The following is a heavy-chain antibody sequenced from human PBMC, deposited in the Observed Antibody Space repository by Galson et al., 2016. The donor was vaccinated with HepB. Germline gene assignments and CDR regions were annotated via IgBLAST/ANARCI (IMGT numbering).Heavy chain of an antibody. J-gene: IGHJ3*02. CDR1: GYTFTNFW. CDR2: IYPGDSDT. Sequence: QSGAEVKKPGESLKISCEASGYTFTNFWIGWVRQTPGKGLECVGLIYPGDSDTKYSPTFQGHVTISADRSISTAFLQWNSLRASDTAIYYCARPGYDTTAHTAFDIWGQGTMVTVSS. V-gene: IGHV5-51*01. D-gene: IGHD3-22*01. CDR3: ARPGYDTTAHTAFDI.